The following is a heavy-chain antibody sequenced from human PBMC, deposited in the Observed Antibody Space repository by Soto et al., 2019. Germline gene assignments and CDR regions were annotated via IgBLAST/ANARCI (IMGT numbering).Heavy chain of an antibody. Sequence: QVQLQQWGAGLLKPSETLSLTCGVYGGSFSGYYWSWIRQPPGKGLEWIGEINHSGSTSYNPSLMSRVPVSVDTSKNQFSLRLNSVAAADTAVYYCARHDWGDYWFFDLWGRGTLVTVSS. CDR3: ARHDWGDYWFFDL. CDR1: GGSFSGYY. V-gene: IGHV4-34*01. CDR2: INHSGST. D-gene: IGHD7-27*01. J-gene: IGHJ2*01.